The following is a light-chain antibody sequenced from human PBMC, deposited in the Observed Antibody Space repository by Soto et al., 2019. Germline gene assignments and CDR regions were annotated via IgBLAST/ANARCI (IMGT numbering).Light chain of an antibody. Sequence: QSVLTQPPSASGSPGQSVAISCTGTSSDVGGNNYVSWYQQHPGKAPKLMVYEVTKRPSGVPDRFSGSKSCNTASLAVCGLQAEDEADYYCSSYAGSNNVIFGGGTKVTVL. CDR2: EVT. V-gene: IGLV2-8*01. CDR3: SSYAGSNNVI. CDR1: SSDVGGNNY. J-gene: IGLJ2*01.